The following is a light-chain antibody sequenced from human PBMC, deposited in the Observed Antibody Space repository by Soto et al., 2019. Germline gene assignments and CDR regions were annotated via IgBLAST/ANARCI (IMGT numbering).Light chain of an antibody. CDR2: GAS. J-gene: IGKJ5*01. Sequence: TVVTQSRAALSVYPGQGDPLSCRASQRVVNDVAWCQQKPGQAPRLLIYGASRRATGIPDRFSGSASGTDFTLTISRLEPEDFAVYFCQQYSVLPITFGQGTRLEIK. CDR3: QQYSVLPIT. CDR1: QRVVND. V-gene: IGKV3D-15*01.